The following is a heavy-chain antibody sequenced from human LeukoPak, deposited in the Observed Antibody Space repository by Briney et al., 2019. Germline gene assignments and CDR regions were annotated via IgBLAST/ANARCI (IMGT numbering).Heavy chain of an antibody. V-gene: IGHV5-51*01. J-gene: IGHJ4*02. CDR2: IYPGDSDT. Sequence: GESLKISCKGSGSSFTSYWIGWVRQMPGKGLEWMGIIYPGDSDTRYSPSFQGQVTISADKSISTAYLQWSSLKASDTAMYYCARLIHGDSSSWYFDYWGQGTLVTVSS. CDR3: ARLIHGDSSSWYFDY. CDR1: GSSFTSYW. D-gene: IGHD6-13*01.